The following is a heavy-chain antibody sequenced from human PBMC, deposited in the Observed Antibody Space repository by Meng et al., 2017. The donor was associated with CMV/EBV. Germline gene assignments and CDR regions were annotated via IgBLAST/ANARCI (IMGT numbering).Heavy chain of an antibody. V-gene: IGHV3-11*05. CDR3: ARWPAGGRTPAPDY. CDR1: GFTFSDYY. J-gene: IGHJ4*02. Sequence: GPCVEAGGGLFKPGGSLRLSCAASGFTFSDYYMSWIRQAPGKGLEWVSYISSSSSYTNYADSVKGRFTISRDNAKNSLYLQMNSLRAEDTAVYYCARWPAGGRTPAPDYWGQGTLVTVSS. CDR2: ISSSSSYT. D-gene: IGHD3-16*01.